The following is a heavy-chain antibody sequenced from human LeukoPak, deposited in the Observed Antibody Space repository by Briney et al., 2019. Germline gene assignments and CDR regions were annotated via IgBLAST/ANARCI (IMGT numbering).Heavy chain of an antibody. D-gene: IGHD3-9*01. CDR1: GGSFSGYY. CDR3: ARGLVGSEADILTGYYRYFDY. CDR2: INHSGST. V-gene: IGHV4-34*01. J-gene: IGHJ4*02. Sequence: SETLSLTCAVYGGSFSGYYWSWIRQPPGKGLEWIGEINHSGSTNYNPSLKSRVTISVDTSKNQFSLKLSSVTAADAAVYYCARGLVGSEADILTGYYRYFDYWGQGTLVTASS.